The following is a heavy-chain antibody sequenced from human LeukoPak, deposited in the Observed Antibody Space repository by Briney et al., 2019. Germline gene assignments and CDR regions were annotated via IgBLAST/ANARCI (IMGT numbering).Heavy chain of an antibody. J-gene: IGHJ4*02. Sequence: SETLSLTCTVSGGSISSYYWSWIRQPAGKGLESIGRIYTSGSTNYNPSLKSRLTMSVDTSKNQFSLELNSVTAADTAVYYCASFDHYPCWGQGTLVTVSS. CDR1: GGSISSYY. D-gene: IGHD3-9*01. CDR2: IYTSGST. CDR3: ASFDHYPC. V-gene: IGHV4-4*07.